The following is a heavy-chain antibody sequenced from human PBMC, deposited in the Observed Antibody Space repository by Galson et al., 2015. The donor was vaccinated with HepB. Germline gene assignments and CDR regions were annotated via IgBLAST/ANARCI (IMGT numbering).Heavy chain of an antibody. CDR1: GFTFSGYA. CDR2: VSASGGGA. V-gene: IGHV3-23*01. CDR3: AKPPWTVFGVVSSKSYYFDH. D-gene: IGHD3-3*01. J-gene: IGHJ4*02. Sequence: SLRLSCAASGFTFSGYAMHWVRQAPGKGLEWVSSVSASGGGAHYADSVKGRFAVSRDNSKNTLYLQMNSLRAEDTAVYYCAKPPWTVFGVVSSKSYYFDHWGRGTLVTVSS.